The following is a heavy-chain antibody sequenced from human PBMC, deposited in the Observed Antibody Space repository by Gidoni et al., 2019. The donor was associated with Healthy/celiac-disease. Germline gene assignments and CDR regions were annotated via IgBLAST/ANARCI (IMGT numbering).Heavy chain of an antibody. Sequence: QVQLVESGGGVVQPGRSLRLSCAASGFTFSSYGMHWVRQAPGKGLEWVAVISYDGSNKYYADSVKGRFTISRDNSKNTLYLQMNSLRAEDTAVYYCARDGNVVVPALSYFDYWGQGTLVTVSS. CDR3: ARDGNVVVPALSYFDY. CDR2: ISYDGSNK. J-gene: IGHJ4*02. V-gene: IGHV3-30*03. D-gene: IGHD2-2*01. CDR1: GFTFSSYG.